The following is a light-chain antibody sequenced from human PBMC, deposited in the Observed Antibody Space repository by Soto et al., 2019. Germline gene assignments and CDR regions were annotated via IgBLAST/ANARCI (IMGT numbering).Light chain of an antibody. J-gene: IGKJ4*01. CDR1: QNINSD. CDR3: QQSYTTPVT. CDR2: AAS. Sequence: DIQMTQSPSSLSASVGDRVTISCRASQNINSDLNWYQQKPGKAPKVLIYAASTLQSGIPSRFSGSGSGTDFTLTISSLQPEDFVTYYCQQSYTTPVTFGGGTKVDIK. V-gene: IGKV1-39*01.